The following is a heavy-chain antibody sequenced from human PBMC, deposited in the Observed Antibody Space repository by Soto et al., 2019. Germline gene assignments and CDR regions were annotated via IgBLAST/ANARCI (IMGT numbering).Heavy chain of an antibody. CDR2: IFYSGST. CDR1: GDSVSSSYYY. J-gene: IGHJ6*02. Sequence: QVQLQESGPGLVKPSETLSLTCTVSGDSVSSSYYYWGWIRQPPGKGLEWIGSIFYSGSTYYNPSLKSRVTISADTSKNLFSLKLSSVTAADTAVYYCARRGSSRQIYHYGMDVWGPGTTVTVSS. CDR3: ARRGSSRQIYHYGMDV. V-gene: IGHV4-39*01. D-gene: IGHD6-13*01.